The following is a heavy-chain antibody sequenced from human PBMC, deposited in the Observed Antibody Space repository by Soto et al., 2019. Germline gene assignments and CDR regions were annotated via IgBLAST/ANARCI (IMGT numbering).Heavy chain of an antibody. J-gene: IGHJ6*02. Sequence: QVQLVQSGAEVKKPGSSVKVSCKASGGTFSSYAISWLRQAPGQGLEWMGGIIPIFGTANYAQKFQGRVTITADESTSTAYMELSSLRSEDTAVYYCATPGGAAAGYYYYGMDVWGQGTTVTVSS. CDR2: IIPIFGTA. V-gene: IGHV1-69*01. CDR3: ATPGGAAAGYYYYGMDV. D-gene: IGHD6-13*01. CDR1: GGTFSSYA.